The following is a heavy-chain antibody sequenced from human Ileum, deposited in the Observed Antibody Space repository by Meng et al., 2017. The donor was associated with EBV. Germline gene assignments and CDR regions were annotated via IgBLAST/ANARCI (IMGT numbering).Heavy chain of an antibody. CDR3: VRDVNWQLYDY. Sequence: VRVVESGGGLVQAGGSLRLSCAASGFDFRSYVMHWVRQGPGKGPVWVSRISNDGSFPTYADSVKGRFTISRDNAHNTLYLQMNSLRAEDTAVYYCVRDVNWQLYDYWGQGALVTVSS. V-gene: IGHV3-74*03. J-gene: IGHJ4*02. CDR1: GFDFRSYV. D-gene: IGHD2-8*01. CDR2: ISNDGSFP.